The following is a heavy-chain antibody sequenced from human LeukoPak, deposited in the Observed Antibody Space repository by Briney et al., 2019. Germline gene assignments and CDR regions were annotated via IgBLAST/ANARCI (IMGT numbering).Heavy chain of an antibody. J-gene: IGHJ5*02. CDR3: ARDSHSVDTATPRGFDP. CDR2: FHDSGSA. Sequence: SETLSLTCAVYGGSFSGYYWSWIRQPPGKGLEWIGYFHDSGSANYNPSLKSRITMSVDTSKNQFSLKLRSVTAADTAVYYCARDSHSVDTATPRGFDPWGQGTLVTVSS. V-gene: IGHV4-59*01. D-gene: IGHD2-15*01. CDR1: GGSFSGYY.